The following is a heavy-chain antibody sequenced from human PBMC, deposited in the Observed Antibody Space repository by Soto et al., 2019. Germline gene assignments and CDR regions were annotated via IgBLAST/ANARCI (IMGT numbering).Heavy chain of an antibody. CDR2: ISYDGSNK. J-gene: IGHJ4*02. V-gene: IGHV3-30-3*01. Sequence: QVQLVESGGGVVQPGRSLRLSCAASGFTFSSYAMHWFRQAPGKGLEWVAVISYDGSNKYYADSVKGRFTISRDNSKNTLYLQMNSLRAEDTAVYYCRVTPTRAYWGQGTLVTVSS. CDR1: GFTFSSYA. D-gene: IGHD2-21*02. CDR3: RVTPTRAY.